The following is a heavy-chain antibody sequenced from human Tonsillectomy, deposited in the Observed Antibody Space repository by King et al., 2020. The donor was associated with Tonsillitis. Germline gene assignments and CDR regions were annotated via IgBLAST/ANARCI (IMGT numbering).Heavy chain of an antibody. D-gene: IGHD1-1*01. J-gene: IGHJ5*02. CDR2: VDPSDSYT. Sequence: VQLVESGAEVKKPGESLRISCQGSGYSFATYWIAWVRQMPGKGLEWMGRVDPSDSYTNYSPAFQGHITMSTDKSISTAYLQWSFLKASDTAMYYCVRQRYEVRSSWKTENSFDPWGQGTLVTVSS. CDR1: GYSFATYW. V-gene: IGHV5-10-1*03. CDR3: VRQRYEVRSSWKTENSFDP.